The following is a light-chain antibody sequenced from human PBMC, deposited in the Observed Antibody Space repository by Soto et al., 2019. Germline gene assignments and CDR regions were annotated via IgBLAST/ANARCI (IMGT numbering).Light chain of an antibody. V-gene: IGLV2-14*03. CDR1: SSDVGAYNY. CDR3: HSYTTSNTYV. Sequence: QSAPTQPASVSGSPGQSITISCTGTSSDVGAYNYVSWFQQQPGKAPKLMIFDVRSRPSGVSDRFSGSKSGNAASLTISGLQAEDEADYYCHSYTTSNTYVFGTGTKVTVL. CDR2: DVR. J-gene: IGLJ1*01.